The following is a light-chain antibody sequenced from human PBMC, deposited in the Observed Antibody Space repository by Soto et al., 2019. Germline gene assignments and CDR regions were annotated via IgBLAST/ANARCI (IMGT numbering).Light chain of an antibody. Sequence: QSALTQPASVSGSPGQSITISCTGTSSDVGTSNYVSWYQQHPDEAPKLMISDVSHRPSGVSNRFSGSKSGNTASLTISGLQAEDEADYYCSSYTSSSPVVFGGGTKLTVL. CDR1: SSDVGTSNY. V-gene: IGLV2-14*03. J-gene: IGLJ2*01. CDR2: DVS. CDR3: SSYTSSSPVV.